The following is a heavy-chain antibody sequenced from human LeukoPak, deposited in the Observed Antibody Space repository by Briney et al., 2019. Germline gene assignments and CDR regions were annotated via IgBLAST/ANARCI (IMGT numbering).Heavy chain of an antibody. CDR3: ASPQSNAPRTYCSGGRCPKFFRH. CDR2: IYYSGAT. J-gene: IGHJ1*01. Sequence: SETLSLICNVSDASISSSSRYWGWIRQPPGKGLEWIGTIYYSGATYYNPSLKSRVTIPVDTSKNQFSLKLSSVSAADTAVYYCASPQSNAPRTYCSGGRCPKFFRHWGQGTLVTVSS. D-gene: IGHD2-15*01. V-gene: IGHV4-39*01. CDR1: DASISSSSRY.